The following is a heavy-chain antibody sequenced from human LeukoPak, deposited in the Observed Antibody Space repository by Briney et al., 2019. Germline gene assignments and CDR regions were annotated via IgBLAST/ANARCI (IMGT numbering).Heavy chain of an antibody. V-gene: IGHV4-59*11. J-gene: IGHJ4*02. CDR2: IYYSGST. Sequence: SETLSLTCTVYGGSISSHYWSWIRQPPGKGLEWIGYIYYSGSTNYNPSLKSRVTISVDTSKNQFSLKLSSVTAADTAVYYCARVRYSSRESDYWGQGTLVTVSS. D-gene: IGHD6-19*01. CDR1: GGSISSHY. CDR3: ARVRYSSRESDY.